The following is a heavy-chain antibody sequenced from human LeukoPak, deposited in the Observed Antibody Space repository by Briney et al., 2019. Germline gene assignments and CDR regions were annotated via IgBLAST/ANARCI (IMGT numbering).Heavy chain of an antibody. V-gene: IGHV3-30*18. CDR3: AKYAPPTTVVTRFFDS. D-gene: IGHD4-23*01. Sequence: GRSLRLSCAASGFTFSSYGMHWVRQAPGKGLEWVAVISHDGNNNYYSDSVEGRFTISRDNSKNTLYLQMNSLRVEDTAIYYCAKYAPPTTVVTRFFDSWGQGTLVTVSS. J-gene: IGHJ4*02. CDR1: GFTFSSYG. CDR2: ISHDGNNN.